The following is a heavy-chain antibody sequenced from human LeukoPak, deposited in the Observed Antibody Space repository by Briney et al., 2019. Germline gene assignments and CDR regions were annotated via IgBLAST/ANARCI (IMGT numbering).Heavy chain of an antibody. CDR1: GGSFSGYY. Sequence: PSETLSLTCAVYGGSFSGYYWSWIRQPPGKGLEWIGEINHSGSTNYNPSLKSRVTISVDTSKNQFSLKLSSVTAADTAVYYCARHVSYYGSGPLVYRYHGMDVWGQGTTVTVSS. D-gene: IGHD3-10*01. CDR3: ARHVSYYGSGPLVYRYHGMDV. V-gene: IGHV4-34*01. CDR2: INHSGST. J-gene: IGHJ6*02.